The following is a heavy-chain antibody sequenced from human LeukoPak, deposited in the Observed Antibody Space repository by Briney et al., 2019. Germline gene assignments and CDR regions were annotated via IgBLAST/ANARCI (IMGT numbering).Heavy chain of an antibody. D-gene: IGHD1-7*01. Sequence: GGSLRLSCAASGFTFSSSWMSWVRQAPGKGLEWVANIKKDGSEKYYVDSVKGRFTISRDNAKNTLYLQMSSLRVEDTAVYYCARVTSLTGTIFDSWGQGTLVTVSS. CDR1: GFTFSSSW. J-gene: IGHJ4*02. V-gene: IGHV3-7*02. CDR2: IKKDGSEK. CDR3: ARVTSLTGTIFDS.